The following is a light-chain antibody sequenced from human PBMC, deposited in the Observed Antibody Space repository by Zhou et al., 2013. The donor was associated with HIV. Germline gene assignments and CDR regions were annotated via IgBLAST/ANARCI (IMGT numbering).Light chain of an antibody. J-gene: IGKJ2*01. V-gene: IGKV3-15*01. Sequence: EIVLTQSPGTLALSPGSRATLSCRASQSVDSIYLGWYQQKPGQAPRLLIYGASTRASDVPARFTGTGSGTEFNLTITRLQSEDFVLYFCQQYNEWPRTFGQGTGLEIK. CDR2: GAS. CDR3: QQYNEWPRT. CDR1: QSVDSIY.